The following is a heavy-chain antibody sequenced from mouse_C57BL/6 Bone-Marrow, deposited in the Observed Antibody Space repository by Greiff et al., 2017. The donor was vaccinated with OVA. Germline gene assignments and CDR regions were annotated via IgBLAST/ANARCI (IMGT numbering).Heavy chain of an antibody. CDR2: IDPSDSET. Sequence: QVQLQQPGAELVRPGSSVKLSCKASGYTFTSYWMHWVKQRPIQGLEWIGNIDPSDSETHYNQKFKDKATLTVDKSSSTAYMQLSSRTSEDSAVYYCARAGWLLPFDYWGQGTTLTVSS. V-gene: IGHV1-52*01. J-gene: IGHJ2*01. D-gene: IGHD2-3*01. CDR3: ARAGWLLPFDY. CDR1: GYTFTSYW.